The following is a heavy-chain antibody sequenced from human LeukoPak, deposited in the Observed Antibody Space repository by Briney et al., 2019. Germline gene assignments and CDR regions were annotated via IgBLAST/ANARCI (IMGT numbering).Heavy chain of an antibody. CDR1: GGSSSSSSYY. J-gene: IGHJ6*02. CDR3: ARCLDNSSGWFYYYYGMDV. Sequence: SESLSLTCTVSGGSSSSSSYYWGWIRQPPGKGLEWIGIIYYSGSTYYNPSLTSRVPISVDTSKNQFSLKLTSVTAADTAVYYGARCLDNSSGWFYYYYGMDVWGQGPRSPSP. CDR2: IYYSGST. V-gene: IGHV4-39*01. D-gene: IGHD6-19*01.